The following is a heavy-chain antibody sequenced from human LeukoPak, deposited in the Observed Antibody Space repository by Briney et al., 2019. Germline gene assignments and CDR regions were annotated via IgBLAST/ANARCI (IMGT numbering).Heavy chain of an antibody. D-gene: IGHD3-10*01. V-gene: IGHV3-30*02. CDR3: AKAPSTTMVRGVISYYYGMDV. CDR1: GFTFSSYG. J-gene: IGHJ6*02. Sequence: GGSLRLSCAASGFTFSSYGMHWVRRAPGKGLEWVAFIRYDGSNKYYADSVKGRFTISRDNSKNTLYLQMNSLRAEDTAVYYCAKAPSTTMVRGVISYYYGMDVWGQGTTVTVSS. CDR2: IRYDGSNK.